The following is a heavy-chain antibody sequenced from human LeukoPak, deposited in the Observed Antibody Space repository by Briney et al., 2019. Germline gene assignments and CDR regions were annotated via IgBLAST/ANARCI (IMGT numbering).Heavy chain of an antibody. CDR3: AKARLVGDYRYYYYGMDV. D-gene: IGHD4-17*01. Sequence: PGRSLRLSCAASGFTFSSYAMHWVRQAPGKGLEWVAVISYDGSNKYYVDSVRGRFTISRDNSKNTLYLQMISLRAADTAVYYCAKARLVGDYRYYYYGMDVWGQGTTVTVSS. CDR1: GFTFSSYA. CDR2: ISYDGSNK. V-gene: IGHV3-30-3*01. J-gene: IGHJ6*02.